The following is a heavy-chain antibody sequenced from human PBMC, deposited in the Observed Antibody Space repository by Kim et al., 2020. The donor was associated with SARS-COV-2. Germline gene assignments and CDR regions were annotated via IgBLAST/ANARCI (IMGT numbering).Heavy chain of an antibody. D-gene: IGHD2-2*01. V-gene: IGHV3-7*01. Sequence: KSYVDSVRGRFTVSRDNAKTSLYLQMNSLGVDDTAVYYGAIFGPAAVLYYWGQGTLVTVSS. CDR3: AIFGPAAVLYY. CDR2: K. J-gene: IGHJ4*02.